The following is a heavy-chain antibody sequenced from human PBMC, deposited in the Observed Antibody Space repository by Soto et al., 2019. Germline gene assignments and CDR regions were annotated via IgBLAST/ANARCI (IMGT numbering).Heavy chain of an antibody. Sequence: PGGSLRLSCAASGFTFSSYSMNWVRQAPGKGLEWVSYISSSSSTIYYADSVKGRFTISRDNAKNSLYLQMNSLRAEDTAVYYCARDYYDSSGPARGTRYYYYGMDVWGQGTTVTVSS. CDR2: ISSSSSTI. V-gene: IGHV3-48*01. CDR3: ARDYYDSSGPARGTRYYYYGMDV. J-gene: IGHJ6*02. CDR1: GFTFSSYS. D-gene: IGHD3-22*01.